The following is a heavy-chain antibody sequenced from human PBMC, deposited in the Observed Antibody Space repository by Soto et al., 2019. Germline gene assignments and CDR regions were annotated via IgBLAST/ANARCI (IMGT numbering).Heavy chain of an antibody. V-gene: IGHV4-61*01. CDR1: GGSVSNGSYY. D-gene: IGHD3-22*01. CDR2: IYYSGST. J-gene: IGHJ4*02. Sequence: SETLSLTCTVSGGSVSNGSYYLRWIRPPPGKGLEWIGYIYYSGSTNYNPSLKSRVTISVDTSKNQFSLKLSSVSAADTAVYYCARRSGPLYYDSSSYFDYWGQGMQVTVSS. CDR3: ARRSGPLYYDSSSYFDY.